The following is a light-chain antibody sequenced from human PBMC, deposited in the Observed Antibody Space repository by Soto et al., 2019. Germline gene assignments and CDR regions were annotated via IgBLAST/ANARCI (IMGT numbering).Light chain of an antibody. CDR1: QSISSK. V-gene: IGKV3-15*01. CDR3: QHYNDWRWT. Sequence: EIVMTQSPATLSVSPGEGATLSCRASQSISSKLAWYQQKPGQAPRLLIYGASTRATAVPARFSGSGSGTEFTLTISSLQSEDLAVYYCQHYNDWRWTFGQGTKVEIK. CDR2: GAS. J-gene: IGKJ1*01.